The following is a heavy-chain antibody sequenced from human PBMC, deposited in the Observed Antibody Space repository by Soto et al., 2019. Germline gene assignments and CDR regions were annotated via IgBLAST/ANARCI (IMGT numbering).Heavy chain of an antibody. V-gene: IGHV3-33*01. CDR1: GFTFSSYG. Sequence: GGSLRLSCAASGFTFSSYGMHWVRQAPGKGLEWVAVIWYDGSNKYYADSVKGRFTISRDNSKNTLYLQMNSLRAEDTAVYYCARGDYYYGFNGFDYWGQGTLVTVSS. CDR3: ARGDYYYGFNGFDY. J-gene: IGHJ4*02. D-gene: IGHD3-10*01. CDR2: IWYDGSNK.